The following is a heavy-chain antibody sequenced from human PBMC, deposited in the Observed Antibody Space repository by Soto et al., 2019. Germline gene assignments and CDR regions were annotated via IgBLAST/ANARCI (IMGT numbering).Heavy chain of an antibody. J-gene: IGHJ5*02. V-gene: IGHV4-34*01. CDR2: ISRFATT. D-gene: IGHD3-22*01. CDR3: AKYPLYYYYSSGRVGSPIFDP. Sequence: QMHLHQWGAGLLKPSETLSLTCEVSGWSFSGYSWAWIRQPPGKGLQWVSEISRFATTTYNPSFSGAVLISGDASKSQITLTLNSVTAADSATDYCAKYPLYYYYSSGRVGSPIFDPWGQGTPVTVS. CDR1: GWSFSGYS.